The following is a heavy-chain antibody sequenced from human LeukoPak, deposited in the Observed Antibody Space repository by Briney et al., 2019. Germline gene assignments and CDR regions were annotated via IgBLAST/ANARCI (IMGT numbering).Heavy chain of an antibody. CDR2: INHSGST. Sequence: PSETPSLTCAVYGGSFSGYYWSWIRQPPGKGLEWIGEINHSGSTNYNPSLKSRVTISVDTSKNQFSLKLSSGTAAGTVVYYCARNGVAAAGTFWFDPWGQGTLVTVSS. V-gene: IGHV4-34*01. J-gene: IGHJ5*02. CDR3: ARNGVAAAGTFWFDP. CDR1: GGSFSGYY. D-gene: IGHD6-13*01.